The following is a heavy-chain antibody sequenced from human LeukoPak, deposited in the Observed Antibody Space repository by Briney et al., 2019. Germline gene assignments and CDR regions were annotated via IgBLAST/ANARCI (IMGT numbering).Heavy chain of an antibody. D-gene: IGHD2-2*01. V-gene: IGHV4-34*01. CDR1: GGSLSGYY. CDR3: ARTLDSVPAAHFDY. Sequence: SETLSLTCAVYGGSLSGYYWSWIRQPPGKGLEWIGEINHSGSINYNPSLKSRVTISVDTSKNQFSLKLSSVTAADTAVYYCARTLDSVPAAHFDYWGQGTLVTVSS. J-gene: IGHJ4*02. CDR2: INHSGSI.